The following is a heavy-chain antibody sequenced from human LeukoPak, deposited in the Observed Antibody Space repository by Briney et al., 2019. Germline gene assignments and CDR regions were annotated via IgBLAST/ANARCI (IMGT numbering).Heavy chain of an antibody. J-gene: IGHJ5*02. CDR1: GFTFSTYA. V-gene: IGHV3-30-3*01. Sequence: GGSLRLSCAASGFTFSTYAIHWVRQAPGKGLEWVAVISDDGSTEYYADSVKGRFTISRDNPKNMLYLQMNSLRAEDAAVYYCARDLIAVTGTGFWFDPRGQGTLVTVSS. CDR3: ARDLIAVTGTGFWFDP. D-gene: IGHD6-19*01. CDR2: ISDDGSTE.